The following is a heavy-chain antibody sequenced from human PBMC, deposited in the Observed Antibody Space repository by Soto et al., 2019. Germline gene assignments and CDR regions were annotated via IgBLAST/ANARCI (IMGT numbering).Heavy chain of an antibody. CDR1: GFTFSTYA. Sequence: EVQLLESGGGSVQPGGSLRLSCAASGFTFSTYAMSWVRQAPGKGLEWVSAINDGGDGSYYADSVKGRFTISRDHSNNTVYRHINSLRGEDTAVDYCARGVAATRYFAYWSQGTLVTVSS. J-gene: IGHJ4*02. CDR2: INDGGDGS. V-gene: IGHV3-23*01. D-gene: IGHD2-15*01. CDR3: ARGVAATRYFAY.